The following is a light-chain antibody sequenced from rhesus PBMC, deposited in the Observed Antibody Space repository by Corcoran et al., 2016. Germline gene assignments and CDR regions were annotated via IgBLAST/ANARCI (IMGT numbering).Light chain of an antibody. J-gene: IGKJ2*01. Sequence: DIQMTQSPSSLSASVGDRVTIACRASQTIGTSLAWYQQKPGKVPNLLIYTASSLERGVPSRFSGSGYGTEFTLTISNLQPEDFATYYCQQHNSLPFSFGQGTKVEIK. CDR1: QTIGTS. V-gene: IGKV1-44*02. CDR3: QQHNSLPFS. CDR2: TAS.